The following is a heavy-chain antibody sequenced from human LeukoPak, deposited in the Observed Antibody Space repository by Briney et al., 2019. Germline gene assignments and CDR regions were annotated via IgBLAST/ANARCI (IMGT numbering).Heavy chain of an antibody. CDR2: IWYDGSNK. Sequence: PGGSLRLSCAASGFTFSSYGMHWVRQAPGKGLEWVAVIWYDGSNKYYADSVKGRFTISRDNSKNTLYLRMNSLRAEDTAVYYCARDQDAYYYDSSGVDYWGLGTLVTVSS. V-gene: IGHV3-33*01. D-gene: IGHD3-22*01. J-gene: IGHJ4*02. CDR1: GFTFSSYG. CDR3: ARDQDAYYYDSSGVDY.